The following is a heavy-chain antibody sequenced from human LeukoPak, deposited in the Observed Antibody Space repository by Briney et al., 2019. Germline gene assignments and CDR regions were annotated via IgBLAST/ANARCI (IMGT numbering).Heavy chain of an antibody. CDR1: GYTFTSYG. CDR3: GRGAGYSSSWYPPGVDY. Sequence: ASVKVSCKASGYTFTSYGISWVRQAPGQGLEWMGWISAYNGNTNYAQKLQGRVTMTTDTSTSTAYMELRSLRSDDTAVYYCGRGAGYSSSWYPPGVDYWGQGTLVTVSS. J-gene: IGHJ4*02. D-gene: IGHD6-13*01. CDR2: ISAYNGNT. V-gene: IGHV1-18*04.